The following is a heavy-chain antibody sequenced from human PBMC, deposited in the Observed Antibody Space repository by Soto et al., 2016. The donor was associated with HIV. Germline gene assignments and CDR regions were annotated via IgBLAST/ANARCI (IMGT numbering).Heavy chain of an antibody. CDR1: GFTFSSYA. CDR2: ISYDGSNK. D-gene: IGHD3-16*01. V-gene: IGHV3-30*04. Sequence: VQLVESGGGVVQPGRSLRLSCAASGFTFSSYAMHWVRQAPGKGLEWVTLISYDGSNKYYVDSVKGRFTISRDNSKNMLYLQMNSLRAEDTAVYYCARDHGVWGSYEDYWGQGTLVTVSS. J-gene: IGHJ4*02. CDR3: ARDHGVWGSYEDY.